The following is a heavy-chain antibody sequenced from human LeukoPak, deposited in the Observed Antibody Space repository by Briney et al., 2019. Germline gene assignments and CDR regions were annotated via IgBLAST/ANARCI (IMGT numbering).Heavy chain of an antibody. CDR2: ISSSSSTI. CDR3: ARVKDYYGSGSYWGVYHYYYGMDV. Sequence: PGGSLRLFCAASGFTFSSYSMNWVRQAPGKGLEWVSYISSSSSTIYYADSVKGRFTISRDNAKNSLYLQMNSLRAEDTAVYYCARVKDYYGSGSYWGVYHYYYGMDVWGQGTTVTVSS. J-gene: IGHJ6*02. V-gene: IGHV3-48*04. D-gene: IGHD3-10*01. CDR1: GFTFSSYS.